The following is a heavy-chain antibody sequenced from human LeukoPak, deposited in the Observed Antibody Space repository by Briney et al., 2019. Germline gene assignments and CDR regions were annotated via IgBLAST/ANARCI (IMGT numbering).Heavy chain of an antibody. CDR2: INPNGGGT. J-gene: IGHJ4*02. CDR3: ARVLWFGESYFDY. D-gene: IGHD3-10*01. V-gene: IGHV1-2*02. CDR1: GYTFTGYY. Sequence: GASVKVSCKASGYTFTGYYMHWVRQAPGQGLEWMGWINPNGGGTNYAQKFQGRVTMTRDTSISTAYMELSRLRSDDTAVYYCARVLWFGESYFDYWGQGTLVTVSS.